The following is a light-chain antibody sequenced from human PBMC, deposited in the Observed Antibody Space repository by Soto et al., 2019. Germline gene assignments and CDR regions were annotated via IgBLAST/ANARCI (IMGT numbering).Light chain of an antibody. Sequence: QSVLTQPASVSGSPGQSITISCTGTDNDIGNYNYVSWYQQHPGKAPKLMIYGVTNRPSGVSDRFSGSKSGNAASLTISGLQAEDEADYYCSSYTSYTTLWVFGGGTKLTVL. J-gene: IGLJ3*02. CDR2: GVT. CDR1: DNDIGNYNY. CDR3: SSYTSYTTLWV. V-gene: IGLV2-14*01.